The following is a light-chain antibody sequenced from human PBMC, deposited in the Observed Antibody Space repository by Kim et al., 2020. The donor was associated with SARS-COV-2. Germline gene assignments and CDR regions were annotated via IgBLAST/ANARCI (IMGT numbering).Light chain of an antibody. CDR3: SSHTTSSTYV. Sequence: GQSITIACSGTSSDVGYYTSVSWYQQHPGEAPNLIMYDVSERASGVSNRFSGSQSGNTASLTISGLWAEDEADYYCSSHTTSSTYVFGSGTKVTVL. CDR2: DVS. J-gene: IGLJ1*01. CDR1: SSDVGYYTS. V-gene: IGLV2-14*03.